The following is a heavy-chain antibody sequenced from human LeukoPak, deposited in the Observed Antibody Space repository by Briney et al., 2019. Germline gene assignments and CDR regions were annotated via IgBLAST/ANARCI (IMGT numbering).Heavy chain of an antibody. CDR2: ISGSASST. V-gene: IGHV3-23*01. D-gene: IGHD5-12*01. J-gene: IGHJ4*02. Sequence: GGSLRLSCAASGFTFSNYAMSWVRQAPGKGLEWVSAISGSASSTYYADSVKGRFTISRDNSKNTLYLQMNSLRAEDTAVYYCAKDGTVDIVATFSLDYWGQGTLVTVSS. CDR1: GFTFSNYA. CDR3: AKDGTVDIVATFSLDY.